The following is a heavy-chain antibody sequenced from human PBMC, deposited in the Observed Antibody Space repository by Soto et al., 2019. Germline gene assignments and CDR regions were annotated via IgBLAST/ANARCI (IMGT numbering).Heavy chain of an antibody. J-gene: IGHJ3*02. CDR3: VDQGGFDI. CDR1: GFTFSTSG. D-gene: IGHD2-15*01. V-gene: IGHV3-23*01. Sequence: EVQLLESGGGLVQPGGSLRLSCAASGFTFSTSGMSWVRQAPGKGLEWVSSISGSGDYTNYADSVKGEFTISRDNSKDKVYLQTTSHTAEYTAEYYCVDQGGFDIWSQGTMVAVS. CDR2: ISGSGDYT.